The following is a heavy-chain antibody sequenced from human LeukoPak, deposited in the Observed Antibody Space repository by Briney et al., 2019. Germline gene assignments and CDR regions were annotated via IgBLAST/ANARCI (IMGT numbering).Heavy chain of an antibody. CDR3: ARSFQRDGYNDY. Sequence: PSETLSLTCTVSGGSISSSSYYWAWIRQSPGQGLEWIGSIYHSGSTYNNPSLRSRVTISVDTYKNQFSVKLSSVTAADTAVYYCARSFQRDGYNDYWGQGTLVTVSS. CDR1: GGSISSSSYY. V-gene: IGHV4-39*01. J-gene: IGHJ4*02. D-gene: IGHD5-24*01. CDR2: IYHSGST.